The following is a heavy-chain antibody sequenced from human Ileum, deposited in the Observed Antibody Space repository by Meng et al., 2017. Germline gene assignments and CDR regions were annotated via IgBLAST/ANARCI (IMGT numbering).Heavy chain of an antibody. V-gene: IGHV3-74*01. CDR1: GFTFGSYW. CDR2: INSDGSST. J-gene: IGHJ4*02. Sequence: GESGGGLFQPGGSLRLSGAASGFTFGSYWMHWVRQVPGKGLVWVSRINSDGSSTSYADSVKGRFSISRDNAKNTLSLQMNSLRAEDTAVYYCARGAVTGQRSDFWGQGTLVTVSS. D-gene: IGHD2-21*02. CDR3: ARGAVTGQRSDF.